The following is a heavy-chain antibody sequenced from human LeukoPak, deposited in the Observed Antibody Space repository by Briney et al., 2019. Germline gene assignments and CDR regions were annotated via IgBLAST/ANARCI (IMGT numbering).Heavy chain of an antibody. CDR3: AREDCSGGSCYSDY. J-gene: IGHJ4*02. CDR2: IYYGGST. D-gene: IGHD2-15*01. Sequence: SETLSLTCTVSGGSISSGDYYWSWIRQPPGKGLEWIGYIYYGGSTYYNPSLKSRVTISVDTSKNQFSLKLSSVTAADTAVYYCAREDCSGGSCYSDYWGQGTLVTVSS. V-gene: IGHV4-30-4*01. CDR1: GGSISSGDYY.